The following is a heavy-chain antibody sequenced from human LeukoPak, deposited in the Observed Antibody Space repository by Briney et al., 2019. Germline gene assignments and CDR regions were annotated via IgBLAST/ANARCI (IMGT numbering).Heavy chain of an antibody. Sequence: PGGSLRLSCVTSGFPFSTYSMNWVRQAPGKGLEWLSYITSTSDTIYYADSVKGRFTISRDNAKNSLYLQMNSLRAEDTAVYYCASLHYGDYYRDAFDIWGQGTMVTVSS. CDR3: ASLHYGDYYRDAFDI. CDR1: GFPFSTYS. D-gene: IGHD4-17*01. J-gene: IGHJ3*02. CDR2: ITSTSDTI. V-gene: IGHV3-48*01.